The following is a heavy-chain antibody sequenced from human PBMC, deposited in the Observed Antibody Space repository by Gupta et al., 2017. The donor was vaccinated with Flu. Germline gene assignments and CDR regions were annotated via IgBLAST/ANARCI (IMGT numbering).Heavy chain of an antibody. CDR1: GFAFSSRW. J-gene: IGHJ6*02. Sequence: EVLLVEFGGGLAQPGGSLRLSCAAPGFAFSSRWMSWLRQAPGRGLEWVANINQDGSEKYYVDSVKGRFTISRDNAKDSLYLHMNSLRAEDTAVYYCARDYCSSVSCYDYGMDVWGQGTTVTVSS. D-gene: IGHD2-2*01. V-gene: IGHV3-7*01. CDR2: INQDGSEK. CDR3: ARDYCSSVSCYDYGMDV.